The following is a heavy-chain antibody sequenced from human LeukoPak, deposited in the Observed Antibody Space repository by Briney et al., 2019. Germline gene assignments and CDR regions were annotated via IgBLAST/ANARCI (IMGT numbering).Heavy chain of an antibody. CDR2: ISDTGSTI. Sequence: GGSLRLSCAASGFTFSSYELNWVRQAPGKGLEWVSYISDTGSTIYYADSVEGRFTISRDNAKNSLYLQMNSLRAEDTALYYCARATHYYESSGYDYWGQGTLVTVSS. V-gene: IGHV3-48*03. J-gene: IGHJ4*02. D-gene: IGHD3-22*01. CDR1: GFTFSSYE. CDR3: ARATHYYESSGYDY.